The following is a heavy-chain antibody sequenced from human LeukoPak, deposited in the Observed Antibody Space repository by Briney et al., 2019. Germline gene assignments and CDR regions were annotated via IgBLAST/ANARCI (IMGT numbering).Heavy chain of an antibody. CDR2: ISGYNGIT. D-gene: IGHD2-15*01. J-gene: IGHJ5*02. CDR3: ARQDQYCSGGSWYKWFDP. V-gene: IGHV1-18*01. Sequence: GASVKVSCKASGYIFTSYDIIWVRQAPGQGPEWMGWISGYNGITNYEQKLQGRVTMTTDTSTTTAYMELRSLRSDDTAVYYCARQDQYCSGGSWYKWFDPWGQGTLVTVSS. CDR1: GYIFTSYD.